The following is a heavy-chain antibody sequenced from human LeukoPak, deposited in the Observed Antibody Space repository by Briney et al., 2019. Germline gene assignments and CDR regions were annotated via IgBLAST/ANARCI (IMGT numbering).Heavy chain of an antibody. CDR2: IYPGDSDA. CDR3: ARKRGYSYGYVDY. D-gene: IGHD5-18*01. Sequence: GESLKISCKGSGYSFTSYWIGWVRQMPGKGLEWMGIIYPGDSDARYSPSFQGKVTISADKSISTAYLQWSSLKASDTAMYYCARKRGYSYGYVDYWGQGTLVTVSS. V-gene: IGHV5-51*01. CDR1: GYSFTSYW. J-gene: IGHJ4*02.